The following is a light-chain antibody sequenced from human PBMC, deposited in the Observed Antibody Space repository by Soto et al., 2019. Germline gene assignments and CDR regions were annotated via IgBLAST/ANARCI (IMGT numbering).Light chain of an antibody. J-gene: IGLJ1*01. V-gene: IGLV2-14*01. CDR3: SSYTRNTALV. CDR1: SIDIGPYDY. CDR2: EVT. Sequence: QSALTHPASVSGSPVQSITISCTGTSIDIGPYDYVSWYQQHPGKAPKLMIYEVTNRHAGVSHRCYGSKSGSTASLSISGRQAEAEADYYCSSYTRNTALVFGPGTKLTVL.